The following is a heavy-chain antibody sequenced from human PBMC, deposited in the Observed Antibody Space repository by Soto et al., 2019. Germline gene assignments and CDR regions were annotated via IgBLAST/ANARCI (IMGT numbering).Heavy chain of an antibody. V-gene: IGHV3-30-3*01. CDR3: ARDTRGYFDIDY. J-gene: IGHJ4*02. CDR2: ISYDGNNK. CDR1: GFTFSSYA. D-gene: IGHD3-22*01. Sequence: PGGSLRLSCAASGFTFSSYAMHWVRQAPGKGLEWVAAISYDGNNKYYADSVKGRFTISRDTSKNTLYLQMNSLRAEDTAMYYCARDTRGYFDIDYWGQGTPVTVSS.